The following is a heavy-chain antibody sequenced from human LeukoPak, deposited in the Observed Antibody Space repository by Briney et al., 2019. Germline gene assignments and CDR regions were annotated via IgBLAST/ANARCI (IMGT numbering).Heavy chain of an antibody. CDR3: AKNSLSSRLRYFDY. CDR1: GFTFSTFG. CDR2: IRYDGSNK. D-gene: IGHD4-17*01. V-gene: IGHV3-30*02. J-gene: IGHJ4*02. Sequence: RGSLRLSCAASGFAASGFTFSTFGMHWVRQAPGKGLEWVAFIRYDGSNKYYADSVKGRFTISRDNSKNTLYLQMNSLRTEDTAVYYCAKNSLSSRLRYFDYWGQGTLVTVSS.